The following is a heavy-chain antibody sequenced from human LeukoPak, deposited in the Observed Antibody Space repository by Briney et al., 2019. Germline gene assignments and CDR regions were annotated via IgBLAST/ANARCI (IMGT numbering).Heavy chain of an antibody. CDR2: IYYSGST. CDR1: GGSITNYY. CDR3: ARDYYGSGSYHYYGLDV. Sequence: SETLSLTCIVSGGSITNYYWSWIRQPPGKGLEWIGYIYYSGSTNYNPSLKSRVTISLDTSKNQFSLKLSSVTAADTAVYYCARDYYGSGSYHYYGLDVWGQGTTVTVSS. V-gene: IGHV4-59*01. J-gene: IGHJ6*02. D-gene: IGHD3-10*01.